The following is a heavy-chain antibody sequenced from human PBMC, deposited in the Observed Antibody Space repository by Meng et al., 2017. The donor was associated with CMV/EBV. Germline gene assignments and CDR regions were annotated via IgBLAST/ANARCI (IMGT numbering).Heavy chain of an antibody. D-gene: IGHD1-1*01. CDR2: IYPNSGGT. CDR3: VRDHNWGPDY. Sequence: QGRLVQPGADVKSPGASVKVSCQTSGYRFSDHYMHWVRQAPGQGLEWMGWIYPNSGGTHYAQKFQDRVTMTRDTSISTVYMELSRLTSDDTAVYYCVRDHNWGPDYWGQGTLVTVSS. J-gene: IGHJ4*02. V-gene: IGHV1-2*02. CDR1: GYRFSDHY.